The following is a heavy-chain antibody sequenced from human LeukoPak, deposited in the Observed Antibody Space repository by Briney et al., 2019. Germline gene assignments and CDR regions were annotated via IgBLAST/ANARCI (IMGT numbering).Heavy chain of an antibody. D-gene: IGHD3-3*01. J-gene: IGHJ4*02. V-gene: IGHV4-30-4*01. CDR1: GGSISSGDYY. CDR2: IYYSGST. CDR3: ARDRHKYYDFWSGFHYFDY. Sequence: PSQTLSLTCTVSGGSISSGDYYWSWIRQPPGKGLEWIGYIYYSGSTHYNPSLKSRVTISVDTSKNQFSLKLSSVTAADTAVYYCARDRHKYYDFWSGFHYFDYWGQGTLVTVSS.